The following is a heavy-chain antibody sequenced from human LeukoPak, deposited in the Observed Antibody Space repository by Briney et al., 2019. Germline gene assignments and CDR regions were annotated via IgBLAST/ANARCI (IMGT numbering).Heavy chain of an antibody. CDR2: IYSSGST. CDR1: GGSISTYY. CDR3: ARDGIAAAGRFFDY. Sequence: SETLSLTCTVSGGSISTYYWSWIRQPAGKGLEWIGRIYSSGSTNYNPSLESRVTMSVDTSKNQFSLNLTSVTAADTAVYYCARDGIAAAGRFFDYWGQEPWSPPP. V-gene: IGHV4-4*07. D-gene: IGHD6-13*01. J-gene: IGHJ4*01.